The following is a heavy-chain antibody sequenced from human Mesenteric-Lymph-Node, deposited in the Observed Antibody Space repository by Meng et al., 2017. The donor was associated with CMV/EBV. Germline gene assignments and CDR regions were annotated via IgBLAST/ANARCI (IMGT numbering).Heavy chain of an antibody. CDR3: ARWSSTSWSVDY. D-gene: IGHD6-13*01. CDR1: GYTFTSYA. V-gene: IGHV1-3*01. CDR2: INAGNGNT. Sequence: CKASGYTFTSYAMHWVRQAPGQRLEWMGWINAGNGNTKYSQKFQGRVTITRDTSASTAYMELSSLRSEDTAVYYCARWSSTSWSVDYWGQGTLVTVSS. J-gene: IGHJ4*02.